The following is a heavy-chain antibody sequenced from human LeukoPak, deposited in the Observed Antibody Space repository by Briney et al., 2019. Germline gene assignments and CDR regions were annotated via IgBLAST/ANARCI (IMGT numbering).Heavy chain of an antibody. CDR2: ISSSSSTI. J-gene: IGHJ3*02. CDR1: GFTFSSYS. V-gene: IGHV3-48*01. CDR3: ARDPHYDFWSGYPDAFDI. D-gene: IGHD3-3*01. Sequence: GGSLRLSCAASGFTFSSYSMNWVRQAPGKGLEWVSYISSSSSTIYYADSVKGRFTISRDNAKNSLYLQMNSLRAEDTAVYYCARDPHYDFWSGYPDAFDIWGQGTMVTVSS.